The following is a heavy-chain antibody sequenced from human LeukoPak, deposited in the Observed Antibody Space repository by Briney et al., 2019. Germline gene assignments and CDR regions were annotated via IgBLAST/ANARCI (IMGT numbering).Heavy chain of an antibody. V-gene: IGHV3-66*04. Sequence: GGSLRLSCAASGFTVSSNYMSWVRQAPGKGLEWVSIIYSDGSTYYADSVKGRFTTSRDNSKNTLYLQMNSLRAEDTAVYYCARQTGSGLFILPGGQGTLVTVSS. J-gene: IGHJ4*02. CDR3: ARQTGSGLFILP. CDR1: GFTVSSNY. D-gene: IGHD3/OR15-3a*01. CDR2: IYSDGST.